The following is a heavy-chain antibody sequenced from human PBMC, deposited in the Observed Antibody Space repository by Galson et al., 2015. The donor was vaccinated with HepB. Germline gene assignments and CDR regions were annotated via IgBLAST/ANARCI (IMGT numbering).Heavy chain of an antibody. CDR1: GGSISSGAYY. J-gene: IGHJ4*02. D-gene: IGHD5-24*01. V-gene: IGHV4-31*03. Sequence: TLSLTCTVSGGSISSGAYYWSWIRQLPGKGLEWIGYFYYNGATYSNPSLESRVTISGDTSKNQFSLRLTSVTAADTALYYCAREVAGDGYQYADYWGQGTLVTVSS. CDR2: FYYNGAT. CDR3: AREVAGDGYQYADY.